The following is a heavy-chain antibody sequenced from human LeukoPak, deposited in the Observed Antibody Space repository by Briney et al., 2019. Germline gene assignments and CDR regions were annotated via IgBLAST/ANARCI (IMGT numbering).Heavy chain of an antibody. CDR1: GFTFSSYW. CDR3: ARGYGDYVAYFDY. D-gene: IGHD4-17*01. Sequence: GGSLRLSCAGSGFTFSSYWMHWVRQAPGKGLVWVSRIHGDGTNTKYANSVKGRFTIFRVNAKNTLYLQMNSLRAEDTAVYYCARGYGDYVAYFDYWGQGTLVTVSS. CDR2: IHGDGTNT. J-gene: IGHJ4*02. V-gene: IGHV3-74*03.